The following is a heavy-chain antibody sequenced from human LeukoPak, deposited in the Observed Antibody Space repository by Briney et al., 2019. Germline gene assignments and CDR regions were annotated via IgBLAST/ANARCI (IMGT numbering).Heavy chain of an antibody. CDR2: IYYSGST. CDR3: ARASDPWLQLT. Sequence: SETLSLTCTVSGGSVNSGSHSWNWIRQPPGKGLEWIAYIYYSGSTNYNPSLQSRVTISVDTSKNQFSLRLSSVTAADTAVYYCARASDPWLQLTWGQGTLVTVSS. V-gene: IGHV4-61*01. J-gene: IGHJ5*02. D-gene: IGHD5-24*01. CDR1: GGSVNSGSHS.